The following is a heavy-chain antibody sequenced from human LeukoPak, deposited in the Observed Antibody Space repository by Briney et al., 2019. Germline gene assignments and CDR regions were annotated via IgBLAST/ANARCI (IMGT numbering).Heavy chain of an antibody. CDR3: ARLEEYYYDSSGYYYY. V-gene: IGHV5-51*01. Sequence: GESLKISCKGSGYSFTSYWIGWVRQLPGKGLEWMGIIYPGDSDTRYSPSFQGQVTISADKSISTAYLQWSSLKASDTAMYYCARLEEYYYDSSGYYYYWGQGTLVTVSS. CDR2: IYPGDSDT. D-gene: IGHD3-22*01. J-gene: IGHJ4*02. CDR1: GYSFTSYW.